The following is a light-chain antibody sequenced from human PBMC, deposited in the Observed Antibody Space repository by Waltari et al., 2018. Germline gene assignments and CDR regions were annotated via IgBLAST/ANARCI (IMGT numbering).Light chain of an antibody. CDR3: QQGDNFPFT. Sequence: DIQMSQSPSSLSASVGDRVTLSCRASQDISSYLNWYQQKPGKAPSLLIFSASILASGVPSRFSGSGSGTDFNLTITSLQPEDFATYHCQQGDNFPFTFGPGTKLDIK. CDR2: SAS. V-gene: IGKV1-39*01. CDR1: QDISSY. J-gene: IGKJ3*01.